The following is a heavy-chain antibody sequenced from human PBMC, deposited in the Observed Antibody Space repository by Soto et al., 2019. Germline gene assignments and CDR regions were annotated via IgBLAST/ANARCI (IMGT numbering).Heavy chain of an antibody. Sequence: QITLKESGPTLVKPTQPLTLTCTFSGFSLSTSGVGVGWIRQPPGKALEWLALIYWDDDKRYSPSLKSRLTITKDTSKNQVVLTMTNMDPVDTATYYCAHTAWDMITFGGVIHGAFDIWGQGTMVTVSS. D-gene: IGHD3-16*02. V-gene: IGHV2-5*02. CDR1: GFSLSTSGVG. J-gene: IGHJ3*02. CDR3: AHTAWDMITFGGVIHGAFDI. CDR2: IYWDDDK.